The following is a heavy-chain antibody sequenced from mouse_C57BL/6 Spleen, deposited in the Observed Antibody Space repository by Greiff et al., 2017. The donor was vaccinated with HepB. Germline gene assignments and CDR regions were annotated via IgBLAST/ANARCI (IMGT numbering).Heavy chain of an antibody. CDR2: IYPGDGDT. CDR1: GYAFSSSW. Sequence: QVQLQQSGPELVKPGASVKISCKASGYAFSSSWMNWVKQRPGKGLEWIGRIYPGDGDTNYNGKFKGKATLTADKSSSTAYMQLSSLTSEDSAVYFCARYGTTVVDRYYFDYWGQGTTLTVSS. V-gene: IGHV1-82*01. D-gene: IGHD1-1*01. CDR3: ARYGTTVVDRYYFDY. J-gene: IGHJ2*01.